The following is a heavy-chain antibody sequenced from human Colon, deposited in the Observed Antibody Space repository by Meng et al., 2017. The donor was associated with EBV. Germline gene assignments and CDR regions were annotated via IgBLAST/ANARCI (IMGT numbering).Heavy chain of an antibody. Sequence: QVLLQGSGAGLVKPSGTLSLTCAVSGTSISTSNWWSWIRQSPGDGLEWIGAIYHNGQTNYNPSLKSRVSMSVDESKNEFSLNLKSVTAADTAVYYCARDGGVTHIPWGQGVLVTVSS. CDR2: IYHNGQT. D-gene: IGHD2-8*02. CDR1: GTSISTSNW. CDR3: ARDGGVTHIP. V-gene: IGHV4-4*02. J-gene: IGHJ5*02.